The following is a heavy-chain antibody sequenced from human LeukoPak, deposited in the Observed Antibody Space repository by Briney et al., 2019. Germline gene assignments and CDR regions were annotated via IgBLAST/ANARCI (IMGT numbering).Heavy chain of an antibody. D-gene: IGHD2-21*02. CDR2: ISPSAGST. CDR3: ARGLGFIVVVTSSPDAFDI. CDR1: GYTFTGYW. Sequence: ASVKVSCKAFGYTFTGYWMHWVRQAPGQGPEWMGVISPSAGSTIYAQKFKGRVTLTRDMSTSTDYLELSSLRSEDTAVYYCARGLGFIVVVTSSPDAFDIWGQGTMVTVSS. V-gene: IGHV1-46*01. J-gene: IGHJ3*02.